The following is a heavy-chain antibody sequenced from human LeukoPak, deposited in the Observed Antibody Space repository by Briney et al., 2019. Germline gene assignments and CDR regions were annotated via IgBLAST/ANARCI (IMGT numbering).Heavy chain of an antibody. Sequence: GGSLRLSCAASGFSFGSYGIHWVRQAPGKGLEWVAVISHEGSYQNHAESVKGRFTISRDNSKNTVSLQMNSLRAEDTAVYYCARAPLGGTAIDWFDPWGQGTLVTVSS. CDR3: ARAPLGGTAIDWFDP. J-gene: IGHJ5*02. CDR1: GFSFGSYG. D-gene: IGHD1-7*01. CDR2: ISHEGSYQ. V-gene: IGHV3-30*03.